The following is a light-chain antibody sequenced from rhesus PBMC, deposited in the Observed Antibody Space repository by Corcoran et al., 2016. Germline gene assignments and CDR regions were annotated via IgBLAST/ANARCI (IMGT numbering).Light chain of an antibody. CDR1: QGINTW. CDR2: VAS. Sequence: DIQMTQSPSSLSASVGAKVTITCHASQGINTWLVWYQQKPGKAPKPLIYVASSLQSVVPSRFSGSGDRTYFTLNISRLHPEDFATYYSQQYKDVPYSFGQRTKVEI. J-gene: IGKJ2*01. CDR3: QQYKDVPYS. V-gene: IGKV1-19*01.